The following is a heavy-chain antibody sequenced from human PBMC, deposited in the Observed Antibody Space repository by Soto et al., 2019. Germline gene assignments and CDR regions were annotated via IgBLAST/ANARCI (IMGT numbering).Heavy chain of an antibody. J-gene: IGHJ6*02. CDR2: IYYSGST. Sequence: PSETLSLTCTVSGGSIDTYYWSWIRQPPGKGLEWVGYIYYSGSTNYNPSLKSRVTISVDTSKNQFSLKLSSVTAADTAVYYCASGGYCSGGSCYDPYYYYGMDVWGQGTTVTVSS. CDR1: GGSIDTYY. CDR3: ASGGYCSGGSCYDPYYYYGMDV. V-gene: IGHV4-59*01. D-gene: IGHD2-15*01.